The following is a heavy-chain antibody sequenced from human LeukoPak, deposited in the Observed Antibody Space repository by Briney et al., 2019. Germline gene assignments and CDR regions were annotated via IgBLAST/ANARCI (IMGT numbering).Heavy chain of an antibody. Sequence: SQTLSLTCAVSGGSISSGGYSWSWIRQPPGKGLEWIGYIYHSGSTNYNPSLKSRVTISVDTSKNQFSLKLSSVTAADTAVYYCARVSVGFGEAYYFDYWGQGTLVTVSS. D-gene: IGHD3-10*01. CDR1: GGSISSGGYS. CDR2: IYHSGST. J-gene: IGHJ4*02. CDR3: ARVSVGFGEAYYFDY. V-gene: IGHV4-30-2*01.